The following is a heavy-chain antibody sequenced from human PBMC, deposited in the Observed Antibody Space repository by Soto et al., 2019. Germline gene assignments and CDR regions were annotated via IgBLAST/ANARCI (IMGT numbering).Heavy chain of an antibody. CDR1: GFSLTTDRVG. Sequence: QITLKESGPTLVKPTQTLTLTCTFSGFSLTTDRVGVGWIRQPPGEALELLAVIYWDDSKTYRPSLESRLTITKDTSKTPVALTMTNMDYLDTATYYCAHAYGGRSLYWGQGTLVTVSS. CDR3: AHAYGGRSLY. D-gene: IGHD1-26*01. CDR2: IYWDDSK. V-gene: IGHV2-5*02. J-gene: IGHJ4*02.